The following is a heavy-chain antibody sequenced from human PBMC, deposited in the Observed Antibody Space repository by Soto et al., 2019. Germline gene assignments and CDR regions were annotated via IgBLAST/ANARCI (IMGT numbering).Heavy chain of an antibody. Sequence: QVQLQESGPGLVKPSGTLSLTCAVSSGSISSSNWWSWVRQPPGKGLEWIGEIYHSGSTNYNPSLKSRVTISVDKSNNHFSLKLSSVTAADTAVYYCARDAGDYGSGREDYYYMDVWCKGTTVTVSS. CDR3: ARDAGDYGSGREDYYYMDV. V-gene: IGHV4-4*02. J-gene: IGHJ6*03. D-gene: IGHD3-10*01. CDR1: SGSISSSNW. CDR2: IYHSGST.